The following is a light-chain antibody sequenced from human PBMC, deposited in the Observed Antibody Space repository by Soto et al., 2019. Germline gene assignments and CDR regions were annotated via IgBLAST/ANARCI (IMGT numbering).Light chain of an antibody. CDR1: QDISNY. Sequence: IQITHSPSSLSASVVYRVTITCQPSQDISNYLNWYQQKPGKAPKLLIYEASSLESGVPSRFSGSGSGTEFTLTIGGLQPDDFATYYCQQFNSYPITFGQGTRLEIK. CDR3: QQFNSYPIT. J-gene: IGKJ5*01. V-gene: IGKV1-13*02. CDR2: EAS.